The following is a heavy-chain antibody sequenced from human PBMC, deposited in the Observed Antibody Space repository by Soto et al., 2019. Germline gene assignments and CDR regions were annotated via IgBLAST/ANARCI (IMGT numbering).Heavy chain of an antibody. Sequence: SETLSLTCIVSGASIGTGGYSWSWIRQPPGKGPEWIGYIYESGRTYYKPSLKSRASISMDNSRNQFSVRLTSVTAAETAVYFCARGDRYSGSFSDYFDPWGQGTLVTVSS. V-gene: IGHV4-30-2*01. CDR2: IYESGRT. J-gene: IGHJ5*02. CDR3: ARGDRYSGSFSDYFDP. D-gene: IGHD1-26*01. CDR1: GASIGTGGYS.